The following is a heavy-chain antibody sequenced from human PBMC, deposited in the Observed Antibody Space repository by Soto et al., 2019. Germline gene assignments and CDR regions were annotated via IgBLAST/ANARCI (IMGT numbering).Heavy chain of an antibody. CDR3: ARDATTVVTPVDY. CDR1: GFTFSSYS. D-gene: IGHD4-17*01. V-gene: IGHV3-21*01. J-gene: IGHJ4*02. Sequence: PGGSLRLSCAASGFTFSSYSMNWVRQAPGKGLEWVSSISSSSSYIYYADSVKGRFAISRDNAKNSLYLQMNSLRAEDTAVYYCARDATTVVTPVDYWGQGTLVTVSS. CDR2: ISSSSSYI.